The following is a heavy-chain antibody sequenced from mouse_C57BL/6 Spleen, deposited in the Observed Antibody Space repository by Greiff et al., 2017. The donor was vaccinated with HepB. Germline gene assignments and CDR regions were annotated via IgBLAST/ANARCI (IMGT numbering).Heavy chain of an antibody. D-gene: IGHD1-1*01. V-gene: IGHV1-54*01. Sequence: VQLQQSGAELVRPGTSVKVSCKASGYAFTNYLIEWVKQRPGQGLEWIGVINPGSGGTNYNEKFKGKATLTADKSSSTAYMQLSSLTSEDSAVYFCARSEVLLLRGSLLGYGGQGTLVTVSA. CDR3: ARSEVLLLRGSLLGY. CDR2: INPGSGGT. J-gene: IGHJ3*01. CDR1: GYAFTNYL.